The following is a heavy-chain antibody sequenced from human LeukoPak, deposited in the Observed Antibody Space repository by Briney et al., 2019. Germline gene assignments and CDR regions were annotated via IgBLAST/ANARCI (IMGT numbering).Heavy chain of an antibody. J-gene: IGHJ4*02. D-gene: IGHD3-16*01. CDR2: ISSGSSYI. CDR3: ASDPGWAKVFDH. CDR1: GFTFSSYT. V-gene: IGHV3-21*01. Sequence: GGSLRLSCAASGFTFSSYTMNWVRLAPGKGLEWVSIISSGSSYIHYADSVKGRFTISRDNAKKLLYLQMNSLRAEDTAVYYCASDPGWAKVFDHWGQGTLVTVSS.